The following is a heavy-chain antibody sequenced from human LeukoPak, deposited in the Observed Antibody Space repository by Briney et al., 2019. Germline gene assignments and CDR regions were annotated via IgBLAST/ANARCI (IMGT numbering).Heavy chain of an antibody. D-gene: IGHD3-9*01. CDR1: GGSISSSSSY. V-gene: IGHV4-39*07. Sequence: PSETLSLTCTVSGGSISSSSSYWGWIRQPPGKGLEWLGEINHSGSTNYNPSLKSRVTISVDTSKNQFSLKLSSVTAADTAVYYCARAPHFDWLPNDYWGQGTLVTVSS. CDR2: INHSGST. J-gene: IGHJ4*02. CDR3: ARAPHFDWLPNDY.